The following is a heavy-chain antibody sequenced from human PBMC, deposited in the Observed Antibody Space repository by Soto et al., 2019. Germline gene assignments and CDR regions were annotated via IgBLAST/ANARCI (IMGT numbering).Heavy chain of an antibody. V-gene: IGHV1-18*01. CDR2: INAYNGNT. CDR3: ARVLPPFDP. J-gene: IGHJ5*02. Sequence: VRQATGKGLEWMGWINAYNGNTNYAQKLQGRVTMTTDTSTSTTYMELRSLGSDDTAVYYCARVLPPFDPWGQGTLVTVSS.